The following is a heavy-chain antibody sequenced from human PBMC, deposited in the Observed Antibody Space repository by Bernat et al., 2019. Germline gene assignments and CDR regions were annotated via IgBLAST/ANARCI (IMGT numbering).Heavy chain of an antibody. CDR3: TTYRRPMIVVAFDY. J-gene: IGHJ4*02. Sequence: EVQLVESGGGLVNPGGSLRLSCAASGFTFSNAWMSWVRQAPGKGLEWVGRIKSKTDGGKTDYAAPVKGRFTISRDDSKNTLYLQMNSLKTEDTAVYYCTTYRRPMIVVAFDYWGQGTLVTVSS. V-gene: IGHV3-15*01. CDR1: GFTFSNAW. CDR2: IKSKTDGGKT. D-gene: IGHD3-22*01.